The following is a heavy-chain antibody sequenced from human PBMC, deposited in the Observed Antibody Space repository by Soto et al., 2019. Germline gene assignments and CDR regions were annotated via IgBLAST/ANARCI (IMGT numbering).Heavy chain of an antibody. V-gene: IGHV3-23*01. CDR2: ISGSGGST. Sequence: GGSLRLSCAASGFTFSSYAMSWVRQAPGKGLEWVSAISGSGGSTYYADSVKGRFTISRDNSKNTLYLQMNSLRAEDTAVYYCAKDLQDIVVVVAAMYYYGMDVWGQGTTVTVSS. J-gene: IGHJ6*02. D-gene: IGHD2-15*01. CDR1: GFTFSSYA. CDR3: AKDLQDIVVVVAAMYYYGMDV.